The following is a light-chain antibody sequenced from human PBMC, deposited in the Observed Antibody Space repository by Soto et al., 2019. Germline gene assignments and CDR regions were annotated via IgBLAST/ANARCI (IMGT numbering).Light chain of an antibody. V-gene: IGLV2-11*01. J-gene: IGLJ1*01. Sequence: QSVLTQPRSVSGSPGQSVTISCTVTSSDVGGYNYVSWYQQHPGKAPKLMIYDVSKRPSGVPDRFSGSKSGNTASLTISGLQAEDEADYYCCSYAGSYWVFGTGTKVTLL. CDR3: CSYAGSYWV. CDR1: SSDVGGYNY. CDR2: DVS.